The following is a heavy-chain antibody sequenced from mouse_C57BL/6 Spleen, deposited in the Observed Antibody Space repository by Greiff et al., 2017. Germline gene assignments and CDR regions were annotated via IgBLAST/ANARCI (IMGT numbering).Heavy chain of an antibody. J-gene: IGHJ4*01. CDR1: GYAFSSSW. Sequence: QVQLQQSGPELVQPGASVKISCKASGYAFSSSWMNWVKQRPGKGLEWIGRIYPGDGDTNYNGKFKGKATLTADKSSSTAYMQLSSLTSEDSAVYFCASFTTVDYYAMDYWGQGTSVTVSS. CDR2: IYPGDGDT. D-gene: IGHD1-1*01. CDR3: ASFTTVDYYAMDY. V-gene: IGHV1-82*01.